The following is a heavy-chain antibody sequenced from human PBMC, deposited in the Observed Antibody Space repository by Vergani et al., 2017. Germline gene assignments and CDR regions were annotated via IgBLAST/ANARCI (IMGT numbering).Heavy chain of an antibody. CDR1: GYTFTSYG. CDR3: AREVGSYYPRSHYYYGMDV. D-gene: IGHD1-26*01. CDR2: ISAYNGNT. V-gene: IGHV1-18*01. J-gene: IGHJ6*02. Sequence: QVQLVQSGAEVKKPGASVKVSCKASGYTFTSYGISWVRQAPGQGLEWMGWISAYNGNTNYAQKLQGRVTLTTDTSISTAYMELSRLRSDDTAVYYCAREVGSYYPRSHYYYGMDVWGQGTTVTVSS.